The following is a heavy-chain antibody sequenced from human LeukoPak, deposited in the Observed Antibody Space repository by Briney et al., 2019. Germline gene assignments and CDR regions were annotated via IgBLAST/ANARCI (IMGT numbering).Heavy chain of an antibody. V-gene: IGHV4-59*12. Sequence: SETLSLTCTVSGGSISSYYWSWIRQPPGKGLEWIGYIYYSGSTNYNPSLKSRVTISVDTSKNQFSLKLSSVTAADTAVYYCARAPYYYDSGYYFDYWGQGTLVTVSS. CDR3: ARAPYYYDSGYYFDY. J-gene: IGHJ4*02. CDR1: GGSISSYY. CDR2: IYYSGST. D-gene: IGHD3-10*01.